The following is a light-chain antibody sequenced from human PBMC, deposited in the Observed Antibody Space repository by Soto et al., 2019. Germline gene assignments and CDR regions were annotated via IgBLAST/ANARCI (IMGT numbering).Light chain of an antibody. J-gene: IGLJ1*01. V-gene: IGLV2-14*01. CDR1: SGDIGSYNR. CDR3: SSYMRIKPRSCV. CDR2: EVT. Sequence: QSALTQPASVSGSPGQSITISCTGTSGDIGSYNRVSWYQQHPGKAPKLIIYEVTDRPSGVSTRFSGSKSGNTASLTISGLQAEDEAEYLCSSYMRIKPRSCVFGTGTKLTVL.